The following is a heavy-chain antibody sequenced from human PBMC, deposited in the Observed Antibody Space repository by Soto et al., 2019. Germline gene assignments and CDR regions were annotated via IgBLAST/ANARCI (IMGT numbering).Heavy chain of an antibody. D-gene: IGHD5-12*01. V-gene: IGHV4-34*01. CDR2: INHSGST. J-gene: IGHJ4*02. CDR3: ARATGGYAKVFPNDY. CDR1: GGSFSGYY. Sequence: QVQLQQWGAGLLKPSETLSLTCAVYGGSFSGYYWSWIRQPPGQGLEWIGEINHSGSTNYNPSLKSRVTISVDTSKNQFSLKLSSVTAADTAVYYCARATGGYAKVFPNDYWGQGTLVTVSS.